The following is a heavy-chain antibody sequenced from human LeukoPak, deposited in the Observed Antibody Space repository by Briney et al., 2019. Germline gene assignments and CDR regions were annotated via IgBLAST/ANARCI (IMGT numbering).Heavy chain of an antibody. V-gene: IGHV1-2*06. CDR3: ARDDGLDY. J-gene: IGHJ4*02. CDR2: MSPTSGGT. Sequence: GASVKLSCKASGYTFADYYMHWVRQAPGQGLEWMGRMSPTSGGTNYAPKFQGRVTMTRDTSISTAYMELSSLRSDDTAIYYCARDDGLDYWGQGTLVTVSS. CDR1: GYTFADYY.